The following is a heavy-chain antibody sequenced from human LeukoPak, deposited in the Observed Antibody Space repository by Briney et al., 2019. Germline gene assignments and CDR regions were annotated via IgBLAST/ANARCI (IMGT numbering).Heavy chain of an antibody. CDR2: IYYSGKT. Sequence: SETLSLTCTVSGGSISSGGYYWSWIRQHPGKGLEWIGCIYYSGKTYDRPSLKSRVTISVDTSKNQFSLKLSSVTAADTAVYYCARVYGANPPDAWGQGTLVTVSS. CDR3: ARVYGANPPDA. D-gene: IGHD4-17*01. J-gene: IGHJ5*02. CDR1: GGSISSGGYY. V-gene: IGHV4-31*03.